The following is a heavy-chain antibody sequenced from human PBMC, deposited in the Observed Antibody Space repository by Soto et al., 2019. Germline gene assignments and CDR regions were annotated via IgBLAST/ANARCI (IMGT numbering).Heavy chain of an antibody. V-gene: IGHV1-2*04. D-gene: IGHD2-21*01. CDR3: ARGEGGPRWGSIDY. Sequence: GASMKVSCKGSGYNFTRYYMHWVRQAPGQGLEWMGWINPNSGGTNYAQKFQGWVTMTRDTSISTAYMELSRLRSDDTAVYYCARGEGGPRWGSIDYWGQGTLVTVS. CDR1: GYNFTRYY. CDR2: INPNSGGT. J-gene: IGHJ4*02.